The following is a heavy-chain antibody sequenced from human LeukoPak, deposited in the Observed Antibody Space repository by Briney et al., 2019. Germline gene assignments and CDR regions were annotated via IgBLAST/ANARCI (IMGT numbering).Heavy chain of an antibody. V-gene: IGHV3-30*01. CDR3: ARDNGPGTTWYYMDV. Sequence: GGSLRLSCAASGFTFSSYAMHWVRQPPGKGLEWVAVISYDGSNKYYADSVKGRFTISRDNSKNTLYLQMNSLRAEDTAVYYCARDNGPGTTWYYMDVWGKGTTVTVSS. D-gene: IGHD1-7*01. J-gene: IGHJ6*03. CDR2: ISYDGSNK. CDR1: GFTFSSYA.